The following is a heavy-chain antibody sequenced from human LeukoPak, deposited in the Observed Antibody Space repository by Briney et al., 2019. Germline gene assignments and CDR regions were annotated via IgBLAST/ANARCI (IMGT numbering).Heavy chain of an antibody. CDR2: ISWNSGSI. CDR3: AKDLGKWELLGPFDY. Sequence: PTGGSLRLSCAASGFTFDDYAMHWVRQAPGKGLEWVSGISWNSGSIGYADSVKGRFTISRDNAKNSLYLQMNSLRAEDMALYYCAKDLGKWELLGPFDYWGQGTLVTVSS. D-gene: IGHD1-26*01. J-gene: IGHJ4*02. V-gene: IGHV3-9*03. CDR1: GFTFDDYA.